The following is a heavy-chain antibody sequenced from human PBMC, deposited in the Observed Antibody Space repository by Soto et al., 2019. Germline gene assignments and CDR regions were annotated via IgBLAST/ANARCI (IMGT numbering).Heavy chain of an antibody. CDR1: GGSISSSSYD. CDR3: ARHVVLPYYYGMDV. V-gene: IGHV4-39*01. Sequence: SETLSLTCTVSGGSISSSSYDWGWIRQPPGKGLEWIGSIYYSGSTYYNPSLKSRVTISVDTSKNQFSLKLSSVTAADTAVYYCARHVVLPYYYGMDVWGQGTTVTVSS. CDR2: IYYSGST. D-gene: IGHD3-10*01. J-gene: IGHJ6*02.